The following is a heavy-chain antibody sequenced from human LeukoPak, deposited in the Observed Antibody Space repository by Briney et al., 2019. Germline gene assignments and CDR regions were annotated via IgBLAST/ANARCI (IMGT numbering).Heavy chain of an antibody. CDR1: GFTFSNYA. Sequence: PGGSLRLSCAASGFTFSNYALTWVRQAPGKGLVWVSRINSDGRRTTYADSVKGRFTISRDNAKNTLYLQMNSLRAEDTAVYYCARVGRGDSSGLIDYWGQGTLVTVSS. V-gene: IGHV3-74*01. J-gene: IGHJ4*02. D-gene: IGHD3-22*01. CDR3: ARVGRGDSSGLIDY. CDR2: INSDGRRT.